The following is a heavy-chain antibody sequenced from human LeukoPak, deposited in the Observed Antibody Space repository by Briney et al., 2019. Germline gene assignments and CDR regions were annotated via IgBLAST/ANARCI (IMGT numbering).Heavy chain of an antibody. CDR1: GGSISSGSYY. CDR3: ARVSYDNSGYYSSAFAFDI. CDR2: IYTSGST. J-gene: IGHJ3*02. Sequence: SQTLSLTCTVSGGSISSGSYYWSWIRQPAGKGLEWIGRIYTSGSTNYNPSLKSRVTISVDTSKNQFSLKLSSVTAADTAVYYCARVSYDNSGYYSSAFAFDIWGQGTMVTVSS. D-gene: IGHD3-22*01. V-gene: IGHV4-61*02.